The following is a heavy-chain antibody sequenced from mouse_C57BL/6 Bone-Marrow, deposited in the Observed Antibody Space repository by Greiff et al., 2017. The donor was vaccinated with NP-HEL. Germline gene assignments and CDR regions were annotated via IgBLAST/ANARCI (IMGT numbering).Heavy chain of an antibody. V-gene: IGHV14-4*01. Sequence: EVQVVESGAELVRPGASVKLSCTASGFNIKDDYMHWVKQRPEQGLEWIGWIDPENGDTEYASKFQGKATITADTSSNTAYLQLSSLTSEDTAVYYCTKRGFHYFDYWGQGTTLTVSS. J-gene: IGHJ2*01. CDR1: GFNIKDDY. CDR2: IDPENGDT. CDR3: TKRGFHYFDY.